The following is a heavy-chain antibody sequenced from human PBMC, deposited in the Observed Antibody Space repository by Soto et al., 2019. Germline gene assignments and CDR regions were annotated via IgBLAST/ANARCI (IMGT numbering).Heavy chain of an antibody. D-gene: IGHD3-16*01. CDR1: GFTLSNSG. CDR2: ISSSSSTI. Sequence: PGGSLRLSCAASGFTLSNSGMNWVSPAPGEGLEWVSYISSSSSTIRYADSGKGRSTISRDHAENSLFMQMTSLRDEGTAVYYCASYRGGAGRSDCWGQGTLVTVSS. V-gene: IGHV3-48*02. J-gene: IGHJ4*02. CDR3: ASYRGGAGRSDC.